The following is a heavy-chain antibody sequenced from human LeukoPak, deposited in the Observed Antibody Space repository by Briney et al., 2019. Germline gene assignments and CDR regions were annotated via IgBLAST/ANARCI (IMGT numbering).Heavy chain of an antibody. CDR1: GGSISSSRYY. Sequence: PSETLSLTCTVSGGSISSSRYYCHWIRQPPGKGLGWIGSIYYSGITYYNPSLTSRVAISVDKSINHVSLKLGPLTAADTAMYYCARRRRYCSSTSCYYYYGMDVWGQGTTVTVSS. CDR2: IYYSGIT. D-gene: IGHD2-2*01. J-gene: IGHJ6*02. V-gene: IGHV4-39*01. CDR3: ARRRRYCSSTSCYYYYGMDV.